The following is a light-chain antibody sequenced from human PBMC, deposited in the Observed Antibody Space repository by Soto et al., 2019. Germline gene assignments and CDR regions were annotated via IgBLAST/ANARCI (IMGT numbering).Light chain of an antibody. V-gene: IGLV1-47*01. Sequence: QAVVTQPPSTSGTPGQKITISCSGRSSNIGSNSVCWYQQLPGTAPKLLIYKNNLRPSGVPDRFSGSKSGTSASLAISGLRSEDEADYYCAAWDDSLTRPVFGGGTKVTVL. CDR3: AAWDDSLTRPV. CDR1: SSNIGSNS. J-gene: IGLJ2*01. CDR2: KNN.